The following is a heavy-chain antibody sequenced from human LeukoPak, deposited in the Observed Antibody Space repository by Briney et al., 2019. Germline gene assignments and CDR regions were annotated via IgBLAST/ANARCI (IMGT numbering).Heavy chain of an antibody. J-gene: IGHJ3*02. Sequence: GGSLRLSCAASGFTFSSYWMSWVRQAPGKGLEWVSAISGTGDITYYADSVKGRFTISRDNSKNTLYLQMNSLRVEDTAVYYCAKSPYSGSPDAFDIWGQGTLVTVSS. V-gene: IGHV3-23*01. CDR1: GFTFSSYW. CDR2: ISGTGDIT. CDR3: AKSPYSGSPDAFDI. D-gene: IGHD1-26*01.